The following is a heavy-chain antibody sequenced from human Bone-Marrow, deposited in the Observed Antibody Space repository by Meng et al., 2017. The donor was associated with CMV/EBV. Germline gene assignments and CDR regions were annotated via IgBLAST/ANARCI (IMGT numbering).Heavy chain of an antibody. V-gene: IGHV1-2*02. D-gene: IGHD6-19*01. CDR1: GYTVTDYY. J-gene: IGHJ4*02. CDR2: FNPNDDT. Sequence: QVQLVQSGAEVKKPGASVKVSCKASGYTVTDYYIHWVRQAPGQWLEWMGWFNPNDDTNYAQNFQGRVTMTRDMSINTVYMELSRLTSDDTAVYYCARSSGWSRFDYWGLGTLVTVSS. CDR3: ARSSGWSRFDY.